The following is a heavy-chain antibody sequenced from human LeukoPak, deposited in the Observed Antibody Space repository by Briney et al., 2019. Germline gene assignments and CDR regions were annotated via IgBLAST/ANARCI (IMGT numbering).Heavy chain of an antibody. D-gene: IGHD1-14*01. CDR3: ARATTGDDYYYYYYMDV. CDR1: GGSISSSSYY. V-gene: IGHV4-39*07. CDR2: IYYSGST. J-gene: IGHJ6*03. Sequence: SETLSLTCTVSGGSISSSSYYWGWIRQPPGTGLEWIGSIYYSGSTYYNPSLQSRVTISLDTSKNQFSLRLSSVTAADTAVYYCARATTGDDYYYYYYMDVWGKGTTVTVSS.